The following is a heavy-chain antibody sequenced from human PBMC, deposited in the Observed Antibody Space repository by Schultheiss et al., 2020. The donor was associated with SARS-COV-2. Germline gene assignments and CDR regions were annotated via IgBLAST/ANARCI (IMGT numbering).Heavy chain of an antibody. D-gene: IGHD6-13*01. CDR1: GGTFSSYA. CDR3: ARDYLQQSHPFDI. CDR2: IIPIFGTA. J-gene: IGHJ3*02. Sequence: GGSLRLSCKASGGTFSSYAISWVRQAPGQGLEWMGGIIPIFGTANYAQKFQGRVTITADESTSTAYMELSSLRSEDTAVYYCARDYLQQSHPFDIWGQGTMVTVSS. V-gene: IGHV1-69*01.